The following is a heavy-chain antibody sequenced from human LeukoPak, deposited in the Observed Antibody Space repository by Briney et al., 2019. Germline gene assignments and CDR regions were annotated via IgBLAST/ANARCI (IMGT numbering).Heavy chain of an antibody. CDR3: AKDLYSYGYRNWFDP. CDR2: ISGSGGST. D-gene: IGHD5-18*01. V-gene: IGHV3-23*01. CDR1: GFTFSSYG. J-gene: IGHJ5*02. Sequence: GGSLRLSCAASGFTFSSYGMSWVRQAPGKGLEWVSAISGSGGSTYYADSVKGRFTISRDNSKNTLYLQMNSLRAEDTAVYYCAKDLYSYGYRNWFDPWGQGTLATVSS.